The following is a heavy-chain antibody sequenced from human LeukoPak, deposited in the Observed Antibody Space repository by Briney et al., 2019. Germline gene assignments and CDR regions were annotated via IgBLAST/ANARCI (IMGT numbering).Heavy chain of an antibody. Sequence: PVRSLRLSCAASGFTFSSYAMHWVRQAPGKGLEWGAVISYDGSNKYYADSVKGRFTISRDKSKNQLYLQMNSLRAEDTAVYYCARDRVNIGSYYFDYWGQGTLVTVSS. CDR1: GFTFSSYA. J-gene: IGHJ4*02. V-gene: IGHV3-30*01. CDR3: ARDRVNIGSYYFDY. CDR2: ISYDGSNK. D-gene: IGHD2/OR15-2a*01.